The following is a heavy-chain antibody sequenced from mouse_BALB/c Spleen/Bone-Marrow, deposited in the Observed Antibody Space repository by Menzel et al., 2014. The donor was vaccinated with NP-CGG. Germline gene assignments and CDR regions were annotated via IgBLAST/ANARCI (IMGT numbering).Heavy chain of an antibody. J-gene: IGHJ3*01. CDR3: ARPRFAY. Sequence: VQLQQSGGGLVKPGGSLKLSCAASGYTFSSYAMSWVRQTPEKRLEWVATISSGGSYTYYPDSVKGRFTISRDNAKKTLYLQMSSLRSEDAAMYYCARPRFAYWGQGTLVAVSA. V-gene: IGHV5-9-3*01. CDR1: GYTFSSYA. CDR2: ISSGGSYT.